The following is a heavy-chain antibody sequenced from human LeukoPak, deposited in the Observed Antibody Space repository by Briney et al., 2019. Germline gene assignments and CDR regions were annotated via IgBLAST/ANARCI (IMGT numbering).Heavy chain of an antibody. D-gene: IGHD3-16*02. Sequence: SETLSLTCTVSGGSISSGGYYWSWIRLHPGKGLEWIGYIYYSGSTYYNPSLKSRVTISVDTSKNQFSLKLSSVTAADTAVYYCARGRLGELSAVYFDYWGQGTLVTVSS. CDR2: IYYSGST. CDR3: ARGRLGELSAVYFDY. CDR1: GGSISSGGYY. V-gene: IGHV4-31*03. J-gene: IGHJ4*02.